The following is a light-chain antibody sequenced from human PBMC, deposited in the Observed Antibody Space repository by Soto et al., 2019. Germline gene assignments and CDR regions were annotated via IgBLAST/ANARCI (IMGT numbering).Light chain of an antibody. CDR1: SSDVGGYDY. Sequence: QSVLTQPASVSGSPGQSITISCTGTSSDVGGYDYVSWYQLHPGKAPKLMIYEVSNRPSGVSNRFSGSKSGNTASLTISGLQAEDEADYYCSSYTSSFTQVFGTGTKVTVL. V-gene: IGLV2-14*01. CDR2: EVS. J-gene: IGLJ1*01. CDR3: SSYTSSFTQV.